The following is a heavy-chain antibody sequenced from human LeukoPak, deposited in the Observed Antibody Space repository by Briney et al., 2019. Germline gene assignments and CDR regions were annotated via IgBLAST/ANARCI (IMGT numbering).Heavy chain of an antibody. CDR3: AKDPFNSMGY. J-gene: IGHJ4*02. CDR1: GFTFSSYW. CDR2: INSDGSIT. Sequence: GGSLRLSCAASGFTFSSYWMHWVRQAPGKGLVWVSRINSDGSITNYADSAKGRFTISRDNAKNTLYLQMDSLRAEDTAVYFCAKDPFNSMGYWGQGTLVTVSS. V-gene: IGHV3-74*01. D-gene: IGHD4-23*01.